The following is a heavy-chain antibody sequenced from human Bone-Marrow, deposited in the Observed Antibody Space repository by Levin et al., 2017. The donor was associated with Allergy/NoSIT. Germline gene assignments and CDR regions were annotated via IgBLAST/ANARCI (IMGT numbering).Heavy chain of an antibody. CDR3: ARVWGPRKGIAAAGTWKGNWFDP. CDR2: ISSSSSYI. D-gene: IGHD6-13*01. V-gene: IGHV3-21*01. J-gene: IGHJ5*02. Sequence: TGGSLRLSCAASGFTFSSYSMNWVRQAPGKGLEWVSSISSSSSYIYYADSVKGRFTISRDNAKNSLYLQMNSLRAEDTAVYYCARVWGPRKGIAAAGTWKGNWFDPWGQGTLVTVSS. CDR1: GFTFSSYS.